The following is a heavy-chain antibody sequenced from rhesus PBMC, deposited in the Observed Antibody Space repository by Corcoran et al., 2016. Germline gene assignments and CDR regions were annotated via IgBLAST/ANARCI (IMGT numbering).Heavy chain of an antibody. J-gene: IGHJ2*01. CDR2: IYGSSTGT. V-gene: IGHV4S10*01. CDR3: ARERGSEWYWYFDL. CDR1: GGSISDSYR. D-gene: IGHD6-25*01. Sequence: QVQLQESGPGVVKPSETLSLTCAVSGGSISDSYRWSWIRQPPGKGLEWIGYIYGSSTGTNYDPYLKSRVTISKATSKNQFSLKLSSVTAADTAVYYCARERGSEWYWYFDLWGPGTPITISS.